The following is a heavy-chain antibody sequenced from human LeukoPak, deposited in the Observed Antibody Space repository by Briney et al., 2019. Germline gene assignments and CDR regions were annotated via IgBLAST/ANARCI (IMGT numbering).Heavy chain of an antibody. CDR2: INSNNGNT. D-gene: IGHD4-11*01. CDR3: ARDFAVTTQKYYYYYGMDV. Sequence: ASVKVSCKASGYTFTSYGISWVRQAPGQGLEWVGWINSNNGNTNYEQKFQGRVTMTTDTSTSTAYMELRSLRSDDTAVYYCARDFAVTTQKYYYYYGMDVWGQGTTVTVSS. CDR1: GYTFTSYG. V-gene: IGHV1-18*01. J-gene: IGHJ6*02.